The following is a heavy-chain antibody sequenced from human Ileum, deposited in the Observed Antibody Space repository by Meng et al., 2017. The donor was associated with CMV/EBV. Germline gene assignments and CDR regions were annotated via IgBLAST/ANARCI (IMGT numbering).Heavy chain of an antibody. CDR1: GVSFNSYA. V-gene: IGHV3-23*01. J-gene: IGHJ6*02. D-gene: IGHD5-18*01. CDR2: ISGSGGSI. CDR3: AKGRVGYTYGYGMDV. Sequence: GESLKISCAASGVSFNSYAMSWVRQAPGKGLEWVSTISGSGGSIYYADSVKGRFTISSDNSKNTLYLQMNSLRAEDTAVYYCAKGRVGYTYGYGMDVWGQGTTVTVSS.